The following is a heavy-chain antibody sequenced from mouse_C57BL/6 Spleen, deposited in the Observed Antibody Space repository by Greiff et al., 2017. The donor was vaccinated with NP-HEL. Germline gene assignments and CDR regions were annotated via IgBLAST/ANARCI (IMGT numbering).Heavy chain of an antibody. V-gene: IGHV2-2*01. CDR1: GFSLTSYG. Sequence: VQRVESGPGLVQPSQSLSITCTVSGFSLTSYGVHWVRQSPGKGLEWLGVIWSGGSTDYNAAFISRLSISKDNSKSQVFFKMNSLQADDTAIYYCARSPTTSRAYYFDYWGQGTTLTVSS. J-gene: IGHJ2*01. CDR2: IWSGGST. CDR3: ARSPTTSRAYYFDY. D-gene: IGHD2-12*01.